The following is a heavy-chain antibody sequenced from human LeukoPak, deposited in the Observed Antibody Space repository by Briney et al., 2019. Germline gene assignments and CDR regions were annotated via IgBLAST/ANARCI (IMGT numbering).Heavy chain of an antibody. CDR3: AGATYYDILTGYSAFDY. CDR1: GGSFSGYY. J-gene: IGHJ4*02. D-gene: IGHD3-9*01. CDR2: INHSGST. V-gene: IGHV4-34*01. Sequence: SETLSLTCAVYGGSFSGYYWSWIRQPPGKGLEWIGEINHSGSTNYNPSLKSRVTISVDTSKNQFSLKLSSVTAADTAVYYCAGATYYDILTGYSAFDYWGQGTLVTVSS.